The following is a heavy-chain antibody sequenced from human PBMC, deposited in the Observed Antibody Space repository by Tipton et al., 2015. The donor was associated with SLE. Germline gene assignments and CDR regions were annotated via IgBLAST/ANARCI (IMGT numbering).Heavy chain of an antibody. CDR1: GGSISSQY. J-gene: IGHJ6*02. Sequence: LRLSCTVSGGSISSQYWSWIRQPPGKGLEWIGNIHSSGSTNYNRSLKSRVTIARDTPKNQFSLKLTSVTAADTAVYYCAGYCTSTSCYEARGGMDVWGQGTTVTVSS. V-gene: IGHV4-59*11. CDR3: AGYCTSTSCYEARGGMDV. D-gene: IGHD2-2*01. CDR2: IHSSGST.